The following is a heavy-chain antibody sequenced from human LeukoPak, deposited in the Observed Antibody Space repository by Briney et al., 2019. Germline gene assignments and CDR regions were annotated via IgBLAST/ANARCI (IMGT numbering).Heavy chain of an antibody. CDR1: GGSISSYY. V-gene: IGHV4-59*01. CDR3: ARVAVATIDY. D-gene: IGHD5-24*01. J-gene: IGHJ4*02. CDR2: IYYSGST. Sequence: SETLSLTCTVSGGSISSYYWSWIRQPPGKGLEWIGYIYYSGSTNYNPSLKSRVTISVDTSKNQFSLKLSSVTAADTAVYYCARVAVATIDYWGQGTLVTVSS.